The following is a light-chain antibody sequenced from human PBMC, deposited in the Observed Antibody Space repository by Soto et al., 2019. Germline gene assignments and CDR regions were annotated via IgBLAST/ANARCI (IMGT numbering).Light chain of an antibody. J-gene: IGKJ3*01. CDR2: GAF. CDR3: QQYGVSPLT. Sequence: EIVLTQSPGTLSLSPGETATVSCRATESLITKALAWYQQKPGQAPRLLIYGAFTRDAAIPDRFKGSGSGTEFALTISRLELEDSAVYYCQQYGVSPLTVGPGTKVEIK. CDR1: ESLITKA. V-gene: IGKV3-20*01.